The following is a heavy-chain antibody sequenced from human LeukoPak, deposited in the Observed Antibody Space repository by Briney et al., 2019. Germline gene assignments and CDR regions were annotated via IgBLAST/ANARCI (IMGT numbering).Heavy chain of an antibody. CDR1: GYSFTSYW. D-gene: IGHD5-18*01. CDR2: IYPGDSDT. J-gene: IGHJ4*02. Sequence: GESLKISCKGSGYSFTSYWIGWVRQLPGKGLEWMGIIYPGDSDTRYSPSFQGQVTISADKSISTAYLQWSSLKASDTAMYYCARQRYGHSYGYGYFDYWGQGTLVTVSS. CDR3: ARQRYGHSYGYGYFDY. V-gene: IGHV5-51*01.